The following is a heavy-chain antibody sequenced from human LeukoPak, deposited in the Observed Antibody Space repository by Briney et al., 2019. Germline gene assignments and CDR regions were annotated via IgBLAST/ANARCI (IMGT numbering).Heavy chain of an antibody. CDR3: ARDYLRDVQYYYMDV. Sequence: GASVKVSRKASGYTFNNYGITWVRQAPGQGLEWMGWISAYNGDTNYAQKVQGRVTMTTDTSTNTAYMELRSLTSDDTAVYYCARDYLRDVQYYYMDVWGKGTTVSVSS. V-gene: IGHV1-18*01. CDR1: GYTFNNYG. CDR2: ISAYNGDT. J-gene: IGHJ6*03. D-gene: IGHD3-16*01.